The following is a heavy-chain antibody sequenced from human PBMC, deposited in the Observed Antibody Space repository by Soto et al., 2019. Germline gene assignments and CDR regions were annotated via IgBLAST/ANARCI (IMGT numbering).Heavy chain of an antibody. CDR3: AKEKAGQEYYYYSGMDV. CDR2: INAGNGNT. J-gene: IGHJ6*02. D-gene: IGHD6-13*01. CDR1: RDGFASYA. Sequence: WKACRDGFASYAMHWAHQSPGQKLEWMGWINAGNGNTKYSQKFQGRVTITRDTSASTAYMELSSLRSEDTAVYYCAKEKAGQEYYYYSGMDVWGQGTTVTVPS. V-gene: IGHV1-3*01.